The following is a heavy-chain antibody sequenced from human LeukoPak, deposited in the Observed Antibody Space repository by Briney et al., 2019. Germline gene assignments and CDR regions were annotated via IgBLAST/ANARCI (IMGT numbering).Heavy chain of an antibody. J-gene: IGHJ3*02. Sequence: ASVKVSCKASGYTFTSYAMHWVRQAPGQRLEWMGWINAGNGNTKYSQKFQGRVTITRDTSASTAYMELSSPRSEDTAVYYCARDLRFGAFDIWGQGTMVTVSS. CDR3: ARDLRFGAFDI. D-gene: IGHD3-16*01. CDR2: INAGNGNT. V-gene: IGHV1-3*01. CDR1: GYTFTSYA.